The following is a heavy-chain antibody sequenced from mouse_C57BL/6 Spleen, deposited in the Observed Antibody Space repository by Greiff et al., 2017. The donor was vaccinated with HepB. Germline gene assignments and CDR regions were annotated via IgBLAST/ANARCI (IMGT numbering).Heavy chain of an antibody. CDR3: ARGYGSLDY. D-gene: IGHD1-1*01. CDR1: GYTFTSYW. V-gene: IGHV1-50*01. Sequence: QVQLQQPGAELVKPGASVKLSCKASGYTFTSYWMQWVTQRPGQGLEWIGEIDPSDSYTNYNQKFKGKATLTVDTSSSTAYMQLSSLTSEDSAVYYCARGYGSLDYWGQGTTLTVSS. CDR2: IDPSDSYT. J-gene: IGHJ2*01.